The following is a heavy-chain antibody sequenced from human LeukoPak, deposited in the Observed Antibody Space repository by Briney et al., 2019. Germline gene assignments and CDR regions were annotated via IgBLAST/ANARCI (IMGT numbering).Heavy chain of an antibody. V-gene: IGHV2-5*01. CDR1: GLSLSTRGVG. CDR3: AHSIFGSYYYYMDV. J-gene: IGHJ6*03. CDR2: IDWNDEK. D-gene: IGHD3-10*02. Sequence: ESGPTLGKPTPALTLTCTFSGLSLSTRGVGVGWMGEPPVKALEWLALIDWNDEKSYSPSRKNRVTITKDTSKNQVVLTMTNMDPVDTATYYCAHSIFGSYYYYMDVWGKGTTVTVSS.